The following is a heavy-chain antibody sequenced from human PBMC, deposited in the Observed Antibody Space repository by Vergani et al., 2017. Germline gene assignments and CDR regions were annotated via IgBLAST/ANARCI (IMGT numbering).Heavy chain of an antibody. D-gene: IGHD4-11*01. CDR2: IIPIFGTA. CDR3: ARDQMTTVTTAPYNWFDP. CDR1: GGTFSSYA. J-gene: IGHJ5*02. Sequence: QVQLVQSGAEVKKPGSSVKVSCKASGGTFSSYAISWVRQAPGQGLEWMGGIIPIFGTANYAQKFQRRVTITADESTSTAYMELSSLRSEDTAVYYCARDQMTTVTTAPYNWFDPWGQGTLVTVSS. V-gene: IGHV1-69*01.